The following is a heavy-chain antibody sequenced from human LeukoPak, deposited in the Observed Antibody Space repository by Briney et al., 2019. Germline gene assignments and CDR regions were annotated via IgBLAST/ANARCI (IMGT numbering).Heavy chain of an antibody. CDR3: ALVATATYHY. CDR1: GFTFSTYS. J-gene: IGHJ4*02. Sequence: GGSLRLSCAASGFTFSTYSMNWVRQAPGKGLEWVSYISSSSSTIYYADSVKGRFTISRDKAKNSLYLQMNSLRDEDTAVYYCALVATATYHYWGQGTLVTVSS. V-gene: IGHV3-48*02. D-gene: IGHD4-17*01. CDR2: ISSSSSTI.